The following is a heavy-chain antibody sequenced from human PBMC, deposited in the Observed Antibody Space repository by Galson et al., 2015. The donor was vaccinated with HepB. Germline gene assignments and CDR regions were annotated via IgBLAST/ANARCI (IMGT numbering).Heavy chain of an antibody. CDR1: GYSFTSYW. Sequence: QSGAEVKKPGESLRISCKSSGYSFTSYWISWVRQMPGKGLEWMGRIDPSDSYTNYSPSFQGHVTISADKSISTAYLQWSSLKASDTAMYYCASNYYDSSGYYPTPVYWGQGTLVTVSS. V-gene: IGHV5-10-1*01. CDR2: IDPSDSYT. D-gene: IGHD3-22*01. J-gene: IGHJ4*02. CDR3: ASNYYDSSGYYPTPVY.